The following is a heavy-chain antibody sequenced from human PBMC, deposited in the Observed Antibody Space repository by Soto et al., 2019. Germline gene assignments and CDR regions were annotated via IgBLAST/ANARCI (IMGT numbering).Heavy chain of an antibody. Sequence: SETLSLTCNVSGGSISNYYWSWIRQPAGKGLEWIGRIYTSGSTNYNPSLKSRVTMSVDTSKNQFSLKLSSVTAADTAVYYCARGKLGWNDVLNYWGQGTLVTVSS. CDR2: IYTSGST. J-gene: IGHJ4*02. D-gene: IGHD1-1*01. CDR3: ARGKLGWNDVLNY. CDR1: GGSISNYY. V-gene: IGHV4-4*07.